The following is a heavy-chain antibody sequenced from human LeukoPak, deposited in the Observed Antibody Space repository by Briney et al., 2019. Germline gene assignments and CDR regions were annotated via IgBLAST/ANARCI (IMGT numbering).Heavy chain of an antibody. Sequence: ASVKVSCKASGYTFTGYYMHWVRQAPGQGLEWMGWINPNSGGTNYAQKFQGRVTMTRDTSISTAYMELSRLRSDDTAVYYCARGRGPIVATRCDLWYYFDYWGQGTLVTVSS. CDR2: INPNSGGT. J-gene: IGHJ4*02. CDR3: ARGRGPIVATRCDLWYYFDY. D-gene: IGHD5-12*01. CDR1: GYTFTGYY. V-gene: IGHV1-2*02.